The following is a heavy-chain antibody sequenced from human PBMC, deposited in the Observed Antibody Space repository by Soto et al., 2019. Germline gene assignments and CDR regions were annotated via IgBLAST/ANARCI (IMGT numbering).Heavy chain of an antibody. D-gene: IGHD2-8*02. V-gene: IGHV3-23*01. CDR1: GFIFNNYA. CDR2: SGGSGGTT. CDR3: ARDWTGNTCPCLDV. J-gene: IGHJ6*02. Sequence: EVQLWESGGGLVQPGGSLRLSCAASGFIFNNYALTWVRQSPGKGLEWVSTSGGSGGTTYYADSVKGRFTISRDGSKNTLSLQMNSLRVEDTATYYCARDWTGNTCPCLDVWGQGTTVSVSS.